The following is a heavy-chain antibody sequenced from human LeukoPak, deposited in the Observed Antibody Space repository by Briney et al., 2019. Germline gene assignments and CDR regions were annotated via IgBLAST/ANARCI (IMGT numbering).Heavy chain of an antibody. D-gene: IGHD2-15*01. V-gene: IGHV1-24*01. CDR1: GYTLTELS. CDR3: ATFGEVVAANWFDP. J-gene: IGHJ5*02. Sequence: ASVKVSCKVSGYTLTELSMHWVRQAPGKGLEWMGGFDPEDGETIYAQKFQGRVTMTEDKSTDTAYMELSSLRSEDTAVYYCATFGEVVAANWFDPWGQGTLVTVSS. CDR2: FDPEDGET.